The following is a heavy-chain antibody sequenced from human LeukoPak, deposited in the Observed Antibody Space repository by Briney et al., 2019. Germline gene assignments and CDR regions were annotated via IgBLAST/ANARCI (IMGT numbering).Heavy chain of an antibody. Sequence: ASVKVSCKASGYTFTSYDINWVRQATGQGLEWMGWMNPNSGNTGYSQKFQGRVTMTRNSSITTAYMELSSLRSEDTAVYYCARRHGRCSDGSCYYPDYWGQGTLVTVSS. CDR2: MNPNSGNT. CDR1: GYTFTSYD. J-gene: IGHJ4*02. CDR3: ARRHGRCSDGSCYYPDY. D-gene: IGHD2-15*01. V-gene: IGHV1-8*01.